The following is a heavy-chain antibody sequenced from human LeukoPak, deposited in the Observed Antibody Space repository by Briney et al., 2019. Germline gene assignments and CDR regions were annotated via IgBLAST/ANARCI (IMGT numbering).Heavy chain of an antibody. V-gene: IGHV3-7*01. J-gene: IGHJ4*01. CDR3: ARDYRGLYYFDY. Sequence: PGGSLRLSCAASGFTFSSYWMSWVRQAPGKGLEWVANIKQDGSEKYYVDSVKGRFTISRDHAKNSLYPQMNSLRAEDTAVCYCARDYRGLYYFDYWGQGTLVTVSS. D-gene: IGHD4-11*01. CDR2: IKQDGSEK. CDR1: GFTFSSYW.